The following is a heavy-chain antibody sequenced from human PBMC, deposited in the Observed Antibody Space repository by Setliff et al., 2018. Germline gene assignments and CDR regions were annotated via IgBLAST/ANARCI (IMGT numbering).Heavy chain of an antibody. CDR1: GGSVSDSTYY. D-gene: IGHD5-12*01. CDR2: IYYSGST. J-gene: IGHJ4*02. CDR3: ARGMRDGYRSFHY. Sequence: PSETLSLTCTVSGGSVSDSTYYWGWVRQPPGKGLEWIGSIYYSGSTYYNPSLKSRVTLSVDTSKNQFSLKLTSVIAADTAVYYCARGMRDGYRSFHYWGQGTLVTVSS. V-gene: IGHV4-39*07.